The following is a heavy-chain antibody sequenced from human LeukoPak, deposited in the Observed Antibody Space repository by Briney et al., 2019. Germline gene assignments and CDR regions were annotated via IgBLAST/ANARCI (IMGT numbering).Heavy chain of an antibody. Sequence: GGSLRLSCAASGFTFSTYSMNWVRQAPGKGLEWVSSITSGSRYIYYADSVKGRFTISRDNAKNTLFLQMNSLRAEDTAVYYCARDSSGPWFDPWGQGTLVTVSS. CDR1: GFTFSTYS. D-gene: IGHD6-6*01. CDR2: ITSGSRYI. V-gene: IGHV3-21*01. J-gene: IGHJ5*02. CDR3: ARDSSGPWFDP.